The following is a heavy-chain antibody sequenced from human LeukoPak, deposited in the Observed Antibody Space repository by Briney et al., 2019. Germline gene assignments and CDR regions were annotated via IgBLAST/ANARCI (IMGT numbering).Heavy chain of an antibody. CDR1: GFTFSSFG. CDR3: ARDLLGRVAVRRSRTVGNYYYYYMDV. CDR2: ISGSGVST. V-gene: IGHV3-23*01. D-gene: IGHD3-10*01. Sequence: PGGSLRLSCAASGFTFSSFGMSWVRQAPGKGLEWVSAISGSGVSTYYADSVKGRFTISRDNSKNSLYLQMNSLRAEDTAVYYCARDLLGRVAVRRSRTVGNYYYYYMDVWGKGTTVTVSS. J-gene: IGHJ6*03.